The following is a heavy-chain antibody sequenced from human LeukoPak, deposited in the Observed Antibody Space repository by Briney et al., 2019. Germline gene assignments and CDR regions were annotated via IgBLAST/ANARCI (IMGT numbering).Heavy chain of an antibody. Sequence: GGSLRLSCAASGFTFSSYAMSWVRQAPGKGLEWVSAISGSGGSTYYADSVKGRFTISRDNSKNTLYLQMNSLRAEDTAVYYCARRVGWNYWHSTYYFDYWGQGTLVTVSS. CDR2: ISGSGGST. J-gene: IGHJ4*02. V-gene: IGHV3-23*01. CDR3: ARRVGWNYWHSTYYFDY. CDR1: GFTFSSYA. D-gene: IGHD1-7*01.